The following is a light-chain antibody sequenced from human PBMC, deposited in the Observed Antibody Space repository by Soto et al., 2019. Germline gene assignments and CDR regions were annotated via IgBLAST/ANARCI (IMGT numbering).Light chain of an antibody. CDR2: GAF. J-gene: IGKJ1*01. V-gene: IGKV3-15*01. CDR1: QSVSSN. CDR3: QQYNNWPPLT. Sequence: EIVMTQSPATLSVSPGERATLSCRASQSVSSNLAWYQQKPGQAPRLLIYGAFIRATGIPARFSGSGSGTEFTLTISSLQSEGFAVYYCQQYNNWPPLTFGQGTKVEIK.